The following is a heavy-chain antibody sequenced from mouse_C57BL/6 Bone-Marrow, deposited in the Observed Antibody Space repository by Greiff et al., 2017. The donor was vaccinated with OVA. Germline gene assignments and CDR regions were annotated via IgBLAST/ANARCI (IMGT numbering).Heavy chain of an antibody. Sequence: EVQVVESGPGLVKPSQSLSLTCSVTGYSITSGYYWNWIRQFPGNKLEWMGYISYDGSNNYNPSLKNRISITRDTSKNQFFLKLNSVTTEDTATYYCARDYYYGSPYWYFDVWGTGTTVTVSS. V-gene: IGHV3-6*01. CDR1: GYSITSGYY. J-gene: IGHJ1*03. D-gene: IGHD1-1*01. CDR3: ARDYYYGSPYWYFDV. CDR2: ISYDGSN.